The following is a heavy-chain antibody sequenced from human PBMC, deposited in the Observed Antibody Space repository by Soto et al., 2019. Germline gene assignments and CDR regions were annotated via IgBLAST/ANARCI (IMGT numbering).Heavy chain of an antibody. CDR1: GFTFSSYL. V-gene: IGHV3-30*03. CDR2: ISYDGSSK. D-gene: IGHD1-1*01. Sequence: QVQLVESGGGVVQPGKSLRLSCAASGFTFSSYLMHWVRQAPGTGLEWVALISYDGSSKNYADSVKGRFTVSRDNSKNTLYLQMTSLRAADTALYYCAFNWNDIYYMDVWGKGTTVTVSS. CDR3: AFNWNDIYYMDV. J-gene: IGHJ6*03.